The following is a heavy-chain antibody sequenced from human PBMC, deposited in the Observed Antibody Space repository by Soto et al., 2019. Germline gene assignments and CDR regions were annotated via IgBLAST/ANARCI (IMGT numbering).Heavy chain of an antibody. D-gene: IGHD3-3*01. J-gene: IGHJ6*03. CDR1: GLSCSTSD. CDR3: ATCAPVFGAVSIFDYYNGMYV. V-gene: IGHV3-23*01. Sequence: RSLWVSCTASGLSCSTSDMSWVRQAPGRGLEWVSGISGSRAGTYYADSVKVLFTISRDTSKNLRYLQMSGRRAEEEAVYSYATCAPVFGAVSIFDYYNGMYV. CDR2: ISGSRAGT.